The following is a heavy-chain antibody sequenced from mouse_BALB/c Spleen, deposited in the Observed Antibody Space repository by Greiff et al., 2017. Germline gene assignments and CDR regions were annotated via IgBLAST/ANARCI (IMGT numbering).Heavy chain of an antibody. CDR1: GFNIKDTY. J-gene: IGHJ1*01. V-gene: IGHV14-3*02. D-gene: IGHD2-1*01. Sequence: EVNLVESGAELVKPGASVKLSCTASGFNIKDTYMHWVKQRPEQGLEWIGRIDPANGNTKYDPKFQGKATITADTSSNTAYLQLSSLTSEDTAVYYCARDGNYWYFDVWGAGTTVTVSS. CDR3: ARDGNYWYFDV. CDR2: IDPANGNT.